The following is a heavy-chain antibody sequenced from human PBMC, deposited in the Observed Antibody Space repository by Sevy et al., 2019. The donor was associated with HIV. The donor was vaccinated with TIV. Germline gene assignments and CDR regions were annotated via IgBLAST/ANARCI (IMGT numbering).Heavy chain of an antibody. CDR3: AKDLIIGAARPFDY. Sequence: GGSLRLSCAASGFTFSSYGMHWVRQAPGKGLEWVAVISYDGSNKYYADSVKGRFTISRDNSKNTRYLQMNSLRAEDTAEYYFAKDLIIGAARPFDYWGQGTLVTVSS. D-gene: IGHD6-6*01. J-gene: IGHJ4*02. CDR1: GFTFSSYG. CDR2: ISYDGSNK. V-gene: IGHV3-30*18.